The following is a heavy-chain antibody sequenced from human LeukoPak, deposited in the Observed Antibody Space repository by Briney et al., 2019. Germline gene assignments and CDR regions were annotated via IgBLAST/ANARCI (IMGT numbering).Heavy chain of an antibody. CDR2: MNPNSGNT. CDR3: AKVGLGNTAIHI. CDR1: GYTFTSYD. V-gene: IGHV1-8*02. J-gene: IGHJ3*02. D-gene: IGHD5-18*01. Sequence: ASVKVSCKASGYTFTSYDINWVRQATGQGLEWMGWMNPNSGNTGYAQKFQGRVTMTRNTAISTVYMELSSLKSEDTAIYYCAKVGLGNTAIHIWGQGTMVTVSS.